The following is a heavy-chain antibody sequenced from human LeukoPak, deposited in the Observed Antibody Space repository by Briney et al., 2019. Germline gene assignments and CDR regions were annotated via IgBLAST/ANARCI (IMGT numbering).Heavy chain of an antibody. D-gene: IGHD2-2*01. V-gene: IGHV4-39*07. CDR2: IYYSGST. J-gene: IGHJ4*02. CDR3: ARVFADYQLLRFDY. CDR1: GGSISSSSYY. Sequence: NSSETLSLTCTVSGGSISSSSYYWGWIRLPPGKGLEWIGSIYYSGSTYYNPSLKSRVTISVDTSKNQFSLKLSSVTAADTAVYYCARVFADYQLLRFDYWGQGTLVTVSS.